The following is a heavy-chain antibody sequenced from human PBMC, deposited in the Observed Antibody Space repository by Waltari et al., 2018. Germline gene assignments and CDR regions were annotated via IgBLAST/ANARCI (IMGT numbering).Heavy chain of an antibody. J-gene: IGHJ4*02. CDR2: ISGSGGNT. CDR3: VIRSRAADGKGYFDY. V-gene: IGHV3-23*01. CDR1: GFTFSSYA. Sequence: EVQLLESGGGLVQPGGSLRLSCSASGFTFSSYAMSWVRQASGKGLDWVSLISGSGGNTYYVDSVKGRFTISRDNSKNTLDLQMNSLRVDDTAVYYCVIRSRAADGKGYFDYWGQGTQVTVSS. D-gene: IGHD6-13*01.